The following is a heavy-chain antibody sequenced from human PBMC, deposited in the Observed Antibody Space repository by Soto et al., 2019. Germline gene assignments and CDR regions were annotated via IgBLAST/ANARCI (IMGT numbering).Heavy chain of an antibody. J-gene: IGHJ5*02. V-gene: IGHV4-31*03. CDR2: IYYSGST. D-gene: IGHD5-18*01. CDR3: AVDTTMGGPNWFDP. Sequence: SETLSLTCTVSGGSISRGAYYWSWIRQHPGEGLEWIGYIYYSGSTYYNPSLKSRVTISVDTSKNQFFLKLSSVTAADTAMYYCAVDTTMGGPNWFDPWGQGTLVTVSS. CDR1: GGSISRGAYY.